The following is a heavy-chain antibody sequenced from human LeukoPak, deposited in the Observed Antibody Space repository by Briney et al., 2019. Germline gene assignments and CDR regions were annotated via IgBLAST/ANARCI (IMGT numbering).Heavy chain of an antibody. D-gene: IGHD2-2*01. J-gene: IGHJ5*02. CDR3: ARGIVVVPAAGNNWFDP. V-gene: IGHV4-34*01. CDR2: INHSGST. CDR1: GGSFSGYY. Sequence: SETLSLTCAVYGGSFSGYYWSWIRQPPGKGLEWIGEINHSGSTNYNPSLKSRVTISVDTSKNQFSLKLSSVTAADTAVYYCARGIVVVPAAGNNWFDPWGQGTLVTVSS.